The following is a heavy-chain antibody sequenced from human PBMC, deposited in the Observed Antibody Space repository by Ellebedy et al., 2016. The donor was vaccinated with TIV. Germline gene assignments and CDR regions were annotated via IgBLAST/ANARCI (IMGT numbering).Heavy chain of an antibody. CDR1: GGSISSYY. D-gene: IGHD5-24*01. CDR3: ASVGDGYNYWFDP. Sequence: MPSETLSLTCTVSGGSISSYYSSWIRQPPGKGLEWIGYIYSSGRTNYNPSLKSRVTIPVATSTNQFSLQLSFVTAADTPVYYCASVGDGYNYWFDPWGQGTLVTVSS. V-gene: IGHV4-59*01. CDR2: IYSSGRT. J-gene: IGHJ5*02.